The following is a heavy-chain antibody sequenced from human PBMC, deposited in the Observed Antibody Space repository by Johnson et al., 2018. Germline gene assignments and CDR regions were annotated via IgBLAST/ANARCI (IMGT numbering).Heavy chain of an antibody. CDR2: ISGSGICT. Sequence: EVQLVESGGDLVQPGGSLTLSCVVSGFSFSTYAVSWVRQAPGKWLEWVSSISGSGICTYYADSVKGRFTISRDNSKKTVYVQMNSLKAEDTAVYYFAKYPDYYESSTAYEYWGQGTLVTVSS. V-gene: IGHV3-23*04. J-gene: IGHJ4*02. D-gene: IGHD3-22*01. CDR1: GFSFSTYA. CDR3: AKYPDYYESSTAYEY.